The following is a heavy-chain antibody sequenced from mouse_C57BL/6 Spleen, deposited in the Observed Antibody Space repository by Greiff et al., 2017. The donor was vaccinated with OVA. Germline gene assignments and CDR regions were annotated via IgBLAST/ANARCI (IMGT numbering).Heavy chain of an antibody. CDR1: GYTFTDYE. CDR3: TRRGRGSYEFAY. J-gene: IGHJ3*01. D-gene: IGHD1-1*02. CDR2: IDPETGGT. V-gene: IGHV1-15*01. Sequence: VKLVESGAELVRPGASVTLSCKASGYTFTDYEMHWVKQTPVHGLEWIGAIDPETGGTAYNQKFKGKAILTADKSSSTAYMELRSLTSEDSAVYYCTRRGRGSYEFAYWGQGTLVTVSA.